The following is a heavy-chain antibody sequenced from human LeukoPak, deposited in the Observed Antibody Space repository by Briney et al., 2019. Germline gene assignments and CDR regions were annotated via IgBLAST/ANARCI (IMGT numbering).Heavy chain of an antibody. J-gene: IGHJ5*02. CDR3: ARGEQLATEFDP. CDR2: INPNSGGT. Sequence: ASVKVSCKASGYTFTGYYMHWVRQAPGQGLEWMEWINPNSGGTNYAQKFQGRVTMTRDTSISTAYMELSRLRSDDTAVYYCARGEQLATEFDPWGQGTLVTVSS. D-gene: IGHD6-13*01. CDR1: GYTFTGYY. V-gene: IGHV1-2*02.